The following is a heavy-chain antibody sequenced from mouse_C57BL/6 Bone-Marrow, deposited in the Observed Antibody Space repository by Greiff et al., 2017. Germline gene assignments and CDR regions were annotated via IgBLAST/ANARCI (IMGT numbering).Heavy chain of an antibody. CDR2: ILPSIGRT. D-gene: IGHD1-1*01. J-gene: IGHJ4*01. Sequence: VQLQQSGSELRSPGSSVKLSCKDFDSEVFPIAYMSWVRQKPGHGFEWIGGILPSIGRTIYGEKFEDKATLDADTLSNTAYLELNSLTSEDSAIYYCARANYYGSSPYYYAMDYWGQGTSVTVSS. CDR1: DSEVFPIAY. V-gene: IGHV15-2*01. CDR3: ARANYYGSSPYYYAMDY.